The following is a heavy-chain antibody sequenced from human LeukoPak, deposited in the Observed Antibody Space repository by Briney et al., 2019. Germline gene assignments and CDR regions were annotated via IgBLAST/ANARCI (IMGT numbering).Heavy chain of an antibody. D-gene: IGHD6-19*01. CDR1: GFTFSTSA. J-gene: IGHJ5*02. Sequence: GGSLRLSCAASGFTFSTSAMSWVRQAPGKGLEWVSAISGSGGSTYYADSVKGRFTISRDNSKDTLYLQMNSLRAEDTALYYCAKEGASGWTWGQGTLVTVSS. V-gene: IGHV3-23*01. CDR2: ISGSGGST. CDR3: AKEGASGWT.